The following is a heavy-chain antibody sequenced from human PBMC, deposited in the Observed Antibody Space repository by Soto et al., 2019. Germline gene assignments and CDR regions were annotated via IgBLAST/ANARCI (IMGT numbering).Heavy chain of an antibody. CDR3: ARDPVIAVAGSNWFGP. D-gene: IGHD6-19*01. CDR1: GDSVSSNSAA. V-gene: IGHV6-1*01. CDR2: TYYRSKWYN. J-gene: IGHJ5*02. Sequence: PSQTLSLTCAISGDSVSSNSAAWNWIRQSPSRGLEWLGRTYYRSKWYNDYAVSVKSRITINPDTSKNQFSLQLNSVTPEDTAVYYCARDPVIAVAGSNWFGPLGQGTLVTVSS.